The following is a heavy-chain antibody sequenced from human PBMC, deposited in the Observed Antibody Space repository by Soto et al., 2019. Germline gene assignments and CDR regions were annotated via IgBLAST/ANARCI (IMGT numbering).Heavy chain of an antibody. Sequence: GGSLRLSCAASGFTVSSNYMSWVRQAPGKGLEWVSAIYSGGSTYYADSVKGRFTISRDNSKNTLYLQVNSLRAEDTAVYYCARGSSPYDYYYGMNVWGQGPTVTVSS. V-gene: IGHV3-66*01. CDR1: GFTVSSNY. D-gene: IGHD6-6*01. J-gene: IGHJ6*02. CDR2: IYSGGST. CDR3: ARGSSPYDYYYGMNV.